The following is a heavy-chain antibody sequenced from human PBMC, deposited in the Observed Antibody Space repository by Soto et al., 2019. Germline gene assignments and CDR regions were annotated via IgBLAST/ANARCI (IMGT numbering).Heavy chain of an antibody. Sequence: SVKVSCKASGGTFGSQGIAWVRQAPGQGLEWMGGFIAMLGTPAYAKKVQGRATISADESLTSSYLELRSLRSEDTGVYFCARGAMANFDYWGQGTVVTVSS. V-gene: IGHV1-69*13. CDR2: FIAMLGTP. CDR1: GGTFGSQG. D-gene: IGHD5-18*01. CDR3: ARGAMANFDY. J-gene: IGHJ4*02.